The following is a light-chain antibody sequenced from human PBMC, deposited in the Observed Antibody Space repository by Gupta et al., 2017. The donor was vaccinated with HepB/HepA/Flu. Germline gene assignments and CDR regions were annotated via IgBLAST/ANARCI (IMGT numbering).Light chain of an antibody. J-gene: IGKJ4*02. Sequence: IVFTQSPATLSLSPGDRATLACRASQSVSRYLAWYQQKPGQARRLLIYAATNRATSIPASCSGSASGTDFTITIRTQEPEDNAVYYGQQRSNWPPTFGEGTKVEIK. CDR1: QSVSRY. CDR2: AAT. V-gene: IGKV3-11*01. CDR3: QQRSNWPPT.